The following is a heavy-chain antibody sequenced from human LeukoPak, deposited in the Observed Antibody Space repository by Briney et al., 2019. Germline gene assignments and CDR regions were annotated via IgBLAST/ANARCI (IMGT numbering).Heavy chain of an antibody. J-gene: IGHJ5*02. V-gene: IGHV1-46*01. CDR1: GGTFSSYA. D-gene: IGHD4-23*01. CDR2: INPSGGST. Sequence: ASVKVSCKASGGTFSSYAISWVRQAPGQGLEWMGIINPSGGSTSYAQKFQGRVTMTRDMSTSTDYMELSSLRSEDTAVYYCARDNSVEDTAWRFDPWGQGTLVTVSS. CDR3: ARDNSVEDTAWRFDP.